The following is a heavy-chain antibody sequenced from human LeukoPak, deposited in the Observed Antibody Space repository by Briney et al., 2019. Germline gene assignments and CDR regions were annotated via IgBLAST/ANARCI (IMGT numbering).Heavy chain of an antibody. CDR2: ISAYNGNT. V-gene: IGHV1-18*04. Sequence: ASVNVSCQASGYTFTSYGISWVRQAPGPGLEWLGWISAYNGNTNYAQKLQGRVTMTTDTSTSTAYMELRSLRSDDTAVYYCARGDMGPGFDPWGQGTLVTVSS. D-gene: IGHD3-9*01. CDR1: GYTFTSYG. CDR3: ARGDMGPGFDP. J-gene: IGHJ5*02.